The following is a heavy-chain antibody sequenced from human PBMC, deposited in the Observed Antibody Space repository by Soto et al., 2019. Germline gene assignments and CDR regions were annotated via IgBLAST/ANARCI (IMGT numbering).Heavy chain of an antibody. CDR1: GGSISSSNW. V-gene: IGHV4-4*02. D-gene: IGHD3-10*02. J-gene: IGHJ6*02. CDR3: ASVRGGYYYAMDV. CDR2: IYHGGST. Sequence: SETLSLTCAVSGGSISSSNWWSWVRQPPGKGLEWIGEIYHGGSTNYNPSLKSRVTISVDKSKNQFSLKLSSVTAADTAVYYCASVRGGYYYAMDVWGQGTTVT.